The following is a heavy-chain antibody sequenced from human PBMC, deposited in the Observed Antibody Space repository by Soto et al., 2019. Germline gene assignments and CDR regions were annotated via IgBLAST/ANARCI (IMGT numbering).Heavy chain of an antibody. J-gene: IGHJ4*02. CDR1: GYTLTSYG. CDR2: ISAYNGNT. V-gene: IGHV1-18*01. CDR3: ARDLAVRYCSGGSCYSAFDY. D-gene: IGHD2-15*01. Sequence: ASVKVSCKASGYTLTSYGISWVRQAPGQGLEWMGWISAYNGNTNYAQKLQGRVTMTTDTSTSTAYMELRSLRSDDTAVYYCARDLAVRYCSGGSCYSAFDYWGQGTLVTVSS.